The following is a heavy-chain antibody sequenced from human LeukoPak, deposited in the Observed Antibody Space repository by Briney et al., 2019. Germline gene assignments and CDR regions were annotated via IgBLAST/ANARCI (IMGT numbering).Heavy chain of an antibody. V-gene: IGHV4-39*01. CDR2: IYYSGST. J-gene: IGHJ4*02. CDR1: GGSISSSSYY. CDR3: ARTHYGGTWGYFDY. D-gene: IGHD4-23*01. Sequence: KPSETLSLTCTVSGGSISSSSYYWGWIRQPPGKGLEWIGSIYYSGSTYYNPSLKSRVTISVDTSKNQFSLKLSSVTAADTAVYYCARTHYGGTWGYFDYWGQGTLVTVSS.